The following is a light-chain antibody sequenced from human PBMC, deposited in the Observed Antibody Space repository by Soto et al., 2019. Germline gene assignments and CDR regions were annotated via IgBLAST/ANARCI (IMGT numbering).Light chain of an antibody. CDR1: QSVSSN. CDR3: QQHRNWPPWT. J-gene: IGKJ1*01. Sequence: EIVMTQSPATLSVSPGERATLSCRASQSVSSNLAWYQQKPGQAPRLLMYGASTRATGIPHRFSGSGSGTDFALNFSTLTSEDFAVYFCQQHRNWPPWTFGQGTKVEIK. CDR2: GAS. V-gene: IGKV3-15*01.